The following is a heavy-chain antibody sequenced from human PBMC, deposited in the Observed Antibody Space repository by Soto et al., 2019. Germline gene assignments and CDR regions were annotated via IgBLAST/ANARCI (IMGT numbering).Heavy chain of an antibody. CDR1: GFTFSSHA. V-gene: IGHV3-23*01. CDR2: ISATGGTI. Sequence: EVQLLESGGGLVQPGGSLRLSCAASGFTFSSHAMSWVRQAPGKELEWVSAISATGGTIYYADSVKGRFTISRDNSKNTLYLQMNNLRAEDTALYYCAKDRGFGAGHGLDVWGQGTTVTVSS. J-gene: IGHJ6*02. D-gene: IGHD3-10*01. CDR3: AKDRGFGAGHGLDV.